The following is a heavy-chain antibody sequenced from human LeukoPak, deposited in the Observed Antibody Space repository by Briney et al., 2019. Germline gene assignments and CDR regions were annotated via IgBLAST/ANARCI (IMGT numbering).Heavy chain of an antibody. Sequence: GASVKVSCKASGYTFTGYYMHWVRQAPGQGLEWMGWINPNSGGTNYAQKFQGRVTMTRDTSISTAYMELSRLRSDDTAVYYCARLSPNRIGYSGFYNPWGQGTLVTVSS. J-gene: IGHJ5*02. V-gene: IGHV1-2*02. D-gene: IGHD5-12*01. CDR1: GYTFTGYY. CDR3: ARLSPNRIGYSGFYNP. CDR2: INPNSGGT.